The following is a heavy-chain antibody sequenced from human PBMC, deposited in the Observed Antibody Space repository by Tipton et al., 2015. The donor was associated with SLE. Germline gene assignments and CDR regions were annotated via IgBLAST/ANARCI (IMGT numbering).Heavy chain of an antibody. CDR1: GGSISSGSYY. CDR3: ASSSGSMVPTWYFDL. V-gene: IGHV4-61*02. J-gene: IGHJ2*01. D-gene: IGHD4/OR15-4a*01. Sequence: LRLSCTVSGGSISSGSYYWSWIRQPAGKGLEWIGRIYTSGSTNYNPSPKSRVTISVDTSKNQFSLKLSSVTAADTAVYYCASSSGSMVPTWYFDLWGRGTLVTVAS. CDR2: IYTSGST.